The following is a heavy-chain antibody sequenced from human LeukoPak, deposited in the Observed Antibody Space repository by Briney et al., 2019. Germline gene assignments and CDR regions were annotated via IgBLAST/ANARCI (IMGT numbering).Heavy chain of an antibody. J-gene: IGHJ4*02. Sequence: GGSLRLSCAASGFTFSSYGMHWVRQAPGKGLEWVAFIRYDGSNKYYADSVKGRFTISRDNSKNTLYLQMNSLRAEDTPVYYCAKERDTAMVTIDYWGQGTLVTVSS. CDR3: AKERDTAMVTIDY. CDR2: IRYDGSNK. CDR1: GFTFSSYG. D-gene: IGHD5-18*01. V-gene: IGHV3-30*02.